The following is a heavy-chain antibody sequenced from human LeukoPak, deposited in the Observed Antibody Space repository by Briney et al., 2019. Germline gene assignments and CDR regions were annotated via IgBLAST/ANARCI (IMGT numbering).Heavy chain of an antibody. CDR1: GYTFTSYA. D-gene: IGHD3-22*01. V-gene: IGHV1-3*03. J-gene: IGHJ5*02. CDR3: ARGGYDSSAYYGWFDA. Sequence: GASVKVSCKTSGYTFTSYAMHWVRQAPGQRLEWMGWIDAGNGNTKYSQEFQGRVTITRDTSVSTAYMELSSLRSEDMAVYYCARGGYDSSAYYGWFDAWGQGTLVTVSS. CDR2: IDAGNGNT.